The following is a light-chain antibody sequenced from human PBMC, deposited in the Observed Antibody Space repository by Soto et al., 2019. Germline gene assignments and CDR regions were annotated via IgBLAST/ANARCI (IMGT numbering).Light chain of an antibody. Sequence: QSALTQPASVSGSPGQSITISCTGTSSDVGGYNYVSWYQQHPGKAPKLMIYDVSSRPSGVSNRFSGSKSGNTASLTISRLQAEDEADYYCSSYTSSSLGVFGGGTKVTVL. V-gene: IGLV2-14*01. CDR1: SSDVGGYNY. CDR2: DVS. J-gene: IGLJ2*01. CDR3: SSYTSSSLGV.